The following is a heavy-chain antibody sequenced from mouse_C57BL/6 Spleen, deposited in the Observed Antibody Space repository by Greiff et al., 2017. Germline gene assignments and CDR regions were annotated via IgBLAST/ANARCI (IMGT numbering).Heavy chain of an antibody. D-gene: IGHD2-12*01. Sequence: QVTLKESGAELVRPGTSVKMSCKASGYTFTNYWIGWAKQRPGHGLEWIGDIYPGGGYTNYNEKFKGKATLTADKSSSTAYMQFSSLTSEDSAIYYCARRDYSPRDYFDYWGQGTTLTVSS. CDR1: GYTFTNYW. CDR3: ARRDYSPRDYFDY. J-gene: IGHJ2*01. V-gene: IGHV1-63*01. CDR2: IYPGGGYT.